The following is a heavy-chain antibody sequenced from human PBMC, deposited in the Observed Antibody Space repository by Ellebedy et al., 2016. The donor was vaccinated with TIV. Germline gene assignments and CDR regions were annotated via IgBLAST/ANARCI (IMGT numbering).Heavy chain of an antibody. J-gene: IGHJ4*02. CDR2: ISGSGSST. V-gene: IGHV3-23*01. Sequence: LSLTCAASGFTFTNYWMSWVRQAPGKGLEWVSTISGSGSSTYYADSVKGRFTISRDNSKNTLYLQMNSLRAEDTAVYYCAKDREVVASRDYFDYWGQGTLVTVSS. D-gene: IGHD2-15*01. CDR1: GFTFTNYW. CDR3: AKDREVVASRDYFDY.